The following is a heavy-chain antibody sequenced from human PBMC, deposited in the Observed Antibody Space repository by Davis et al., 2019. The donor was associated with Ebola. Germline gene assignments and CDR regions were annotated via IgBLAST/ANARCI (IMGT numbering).Heavy chain of an antibody. CDR3: AGIPLNVYFDTAGYQMGTSVDY. V-gene: IGHV3-30*19. J-gene: IGHJ4*02. D-gene: IGHD3-22*01. Sequence: PGGSLRLSCAASGFTFSSYGMHWVRQAPGKGLEWVAGISYDGNIQYYADSVKGRFTISRDDSRDTLYLQLSSLRREDTAVYYCAGIPLNVYFDTAGYQMGTSVDYWGQGTLVTVSS. CDR1: GFTFSSYG. CDR2: ISYDGNIQ.